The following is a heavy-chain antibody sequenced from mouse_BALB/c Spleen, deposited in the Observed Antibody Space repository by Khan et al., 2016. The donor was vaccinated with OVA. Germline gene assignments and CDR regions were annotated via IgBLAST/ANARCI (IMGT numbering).Heavy chain of an antibody. CDR1: GYTFTSYY. J-gene: IGHJ3*01. CDR3: KKSGYGAFDY. V-gene: IGHV1-53*01. D-gene: IGHD1-1*02. CDR2: INPSNGGT. Sequence: QVQLKQSGAELVKPGASVRLSCKASGYTFTSYYLHWVKQRPGQGLEWIGDINPSNGGTNYNEMFKTKATLTVDKSSRTAYMPLSSLTSEDSAVYSSKKSGYGAFDYWGQGTLVTVSA.